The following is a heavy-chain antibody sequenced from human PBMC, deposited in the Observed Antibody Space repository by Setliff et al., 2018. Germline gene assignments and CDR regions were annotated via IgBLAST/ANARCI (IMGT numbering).Heavy chain of an antibody. CDR1: GGSISSSTYY. V-gene: IGHV4-39*01. D-gene: IGHD2-2*02. CDR2: IYYSGST. Sequence: PSETLSLTCTVSGGSISSSTYYWGWIRQPPGKGLEWIGSIYYSGSTYYNPSLKSRVTMFVDTSRNQFSLKLSSVTAADTAVYYCARQWTDCTSANSYTMAYYYYYMDVWGKGTTVTVSS. CDR3: ARQWTDCTSANSYTMAYYYYYMDV. J-gene: IGHJ6*03.